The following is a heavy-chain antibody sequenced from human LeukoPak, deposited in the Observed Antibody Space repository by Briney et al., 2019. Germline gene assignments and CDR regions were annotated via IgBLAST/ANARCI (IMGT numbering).Heavy chain of an antibody. J-gene: IGHJ6*02. Sequence: ASVKVSCKASGGTFSSYAISWVRQATGQGLEWMGWMNPNSGNTGYAQKFQGRVTMTRNTSISTAYMELSSLRSEDTAVYYCARGYDFWSGYYSSDYYYYYYGMDVWGQGTTVTVSS. CDR3: ARGYDFWSGYYSSDYYYYYYGMDV. V-gene: IGHV1-8*02. D-gene: IGHD3-3*01. CDR1: GGTFSSYA. CDR2: MNPNSGNT.